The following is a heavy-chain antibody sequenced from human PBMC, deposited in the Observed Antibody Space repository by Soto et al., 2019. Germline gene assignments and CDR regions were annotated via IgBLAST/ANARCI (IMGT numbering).Heavy chain of an antibody. V-gene: IGHV5-10-1*01. D-gene: IGHD6-13*01. CDR2: IDPSDSYT. J-gene: IGHJ4*02. Sequence: EVQLVQSGAEVKKPGESLRISCKGSGYSFTSYWFSWVRQMPGKGLEWMGRIDPSDSYTNYSPSFQGHVTISTDKSISTAYLQWSSLKASDTAMYYCARLPAAAADNDLPFNYWGQGTLVTVSS. CDR1: GYSFTSYW. CDR3: ARLPAAAADNDLPFNY.